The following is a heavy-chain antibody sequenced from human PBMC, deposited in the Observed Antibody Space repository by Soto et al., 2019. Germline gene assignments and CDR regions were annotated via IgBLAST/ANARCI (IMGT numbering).Heavy chain of an antibody. D-gene: IGHD2-2*01. CDR2: VHFSGSI. J-gene: IGHJ1*01. Sequence: QVQLQESGPGLVKPSETLSLICSVSDDSLSSTSYYWSWIREPPGKGLEWIGFVHFSGSIHYNASRKSRATISVDTSRKQISLKMTSLTAADTAVYFCGRGGDAHKTGRHWGQGTLVTVSS. CDR1: DDSLSSTSYY. V-gene: IGHV4-61*01. CDR3: GRGGDAHKTGRH.